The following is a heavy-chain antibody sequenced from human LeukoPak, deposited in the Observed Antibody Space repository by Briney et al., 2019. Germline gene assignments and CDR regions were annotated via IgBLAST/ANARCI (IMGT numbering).Heavy chain of an antibody. Sequence: SETLSLTCTVSGYSISSGYYWGWIRPPPGKGLEWIGRIHHSGSTYYNPSLKSRVTISVDTSKNQFSLKMSSVTAADTAVYYCASRIVGAHAGFDYWGQGTLVTVSS. D-gene: IGHD1-26*01. CDR1: GYSISSGYY. V-gene: IGHV4-38-2*02. CDR2: IHHSGST. CDR3: ASRIVGAHAGFDY. J-gene: IGHJ4*02.